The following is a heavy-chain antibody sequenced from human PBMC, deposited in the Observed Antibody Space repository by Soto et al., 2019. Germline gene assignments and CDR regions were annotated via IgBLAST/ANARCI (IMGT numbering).Heavy chain of an antibody. CDR1: GGSISSYY. CDR2: IYYSGST. Sequence: QVQLQESGPGLVKPSETLSLTCTVSGGSISSYYWSWIRQPPGKGLEWIGYIYYSGSTNYNPSLKSRVTISVDTSKNQFSLKLSSVTAADTAVYYCAGTGTKPPPSDYYYGMDVWGQGTTVTVSS. CDR3: AGTGTKPPPSDYYYGMDV. V-gene: IGHV4-59*01. J-gene: IGHJ6*02. D-gene: IGHD1-7*01.